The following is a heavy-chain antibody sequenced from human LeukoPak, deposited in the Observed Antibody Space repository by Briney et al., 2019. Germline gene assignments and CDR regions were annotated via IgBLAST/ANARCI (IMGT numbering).Heavy chain of an antibody. D-gene: IGHD4-23*01. V-gene: IGHV3-23*01. J-gene: IGHJ3*02. CDR1: GFTFSSYA. CDR3: ARDPRRSTVVKHDAFDI. CDR2: ISGSGGST. Sequence: GGSLRLSCAASGFTFSSYAMSWVRQAPGKGLEWVSAISGSGGSTYYADSVKGRFTISRDNSKNTLYLQMNSLRAEDTAVYYCARDPRRSTVVKHDAFDIWGQGTMVTVSS.